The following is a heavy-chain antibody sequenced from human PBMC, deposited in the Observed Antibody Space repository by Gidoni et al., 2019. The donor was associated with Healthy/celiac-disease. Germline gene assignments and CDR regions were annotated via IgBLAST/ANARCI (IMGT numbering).Heavy chain of an antibody. CDR1: GASISSSSYY. CDR2: IYYSGST. Sequence: QLQLQESGPGLVKPSETLSLTCTVSGASISSSSYYWGWIRQPPGKGLEWIGSIYYSGSTYYNPSLKSRVTISVDTSKNQFSLKLSSVTAADTAVYYCANHRTLFWFDPWGQGTLVTVSS. J-gene: IGHJ5*02. V-gene: IGHV4-39*01. D-gene: IGHD3-10*01. CDR3: ANHRTLFWFDP.